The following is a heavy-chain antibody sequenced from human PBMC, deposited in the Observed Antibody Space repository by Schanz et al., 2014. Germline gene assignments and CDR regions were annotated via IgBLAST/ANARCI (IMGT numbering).Heavy chain of an antibody. CDR3: ARGGVVVVTAALNWFDP. V-gene: IGHV1-18*01. CDR1: GYTFSTYG. Sequence: QAQLVQSGAEVKKPGASVKVSCKASGYTFSTYGINWVRQAPGHGLEWMGWISAYNGNTKYAQKLQDRVNMTTDTSTSIAYMELRGLTSDDTAVYYCARGGVVVVTAALNWFDPWGQGTLVTVSS. CDR2: ISAYNGNT. J-gene: IGHJ5*02. D-gene: IGHD2-15*01.